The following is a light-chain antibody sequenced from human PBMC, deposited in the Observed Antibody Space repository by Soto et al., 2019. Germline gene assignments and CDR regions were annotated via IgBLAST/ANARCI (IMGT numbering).Light chain of an antibody. Sequence: DIQMTQSPSSLSASVGDRVTITCQARQDVNNSLNWYQQKPRKAPNLLIYDVSNLGTEVPSRFSGSGSGTDFTFTISRLQPEDIGTYYCQQYHKVPVTFGQGTRLESK. J-gene: IGKJ5*01. V-gene: IGKV1-33*01. CDR2: DVS. CDR3: QQYHKVPVT. CDR1: QDVNNS.